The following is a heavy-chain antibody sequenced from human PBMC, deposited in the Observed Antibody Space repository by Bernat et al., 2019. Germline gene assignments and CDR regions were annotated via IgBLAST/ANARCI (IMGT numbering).Heavy chain of an antibody. D-gene: IGHD1-14*01. CDR1: GFTFSSYA. CDR3: ARPGVEGTQLTLLEDWFDP. Sequence: EVQLVESGGGLVQPGGSQRLSCAASGFTFSSYAMSWVRQAPGKGLEWVSSISDSGSSTYYTDSVKGRFTISRDNSKNTVYLQMNSLRAEDTAVYYCARPGVEGTQLTLLEDWFDPWGQGPLVTVSS. V-gene: IGHV3-23*04. J-gene: IGHJ5*02. CDR2: ISDSGSST.